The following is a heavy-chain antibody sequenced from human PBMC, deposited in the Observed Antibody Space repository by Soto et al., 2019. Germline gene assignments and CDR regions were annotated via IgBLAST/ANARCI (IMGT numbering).Heavy chain of an antibody. V-gene: IGHV4-59*12. J-gene: IGHJ6*02. CDR1: SDSISNYY. CDR2: MHYNGYT. CDR3: AREGLVLAPSTVNSDHYYYAMDV. D-gene: IGHD3-3*02. Sequence: SETLSLTCTVSSDSISNYYCSWFRQPPGKGLEWIGYMHYNGYTSYNPSLRSRVTISVDTSKNQFSLKLTSVTVADTAVYYCAREGLVLAPSTVNSDHYYYAMDVWGQGTTVTVSS.